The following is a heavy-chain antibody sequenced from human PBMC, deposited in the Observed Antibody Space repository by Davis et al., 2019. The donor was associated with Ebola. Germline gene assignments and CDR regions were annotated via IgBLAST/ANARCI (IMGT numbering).Heavy chain of an antibody. Sequence: SVKVSCKASGGTFSSYAISWVRQAPGQGLEWMGGIIPIFGTANYAQKFQGRVTITADESTSTAYMELSSLRSEDTAVYYCARDTREGQWLVPNYYYYGMDVWGQGTTVTVSS. V-gene: IGHV1-69*13. CDR3: ARDTREGQWLVPNYYYYGMDV. J-gene: IGHJ6*02. CDR2: IIPIFGTA. D-gene: IGHD6-19*01. CDR1: GGTFSSYA.